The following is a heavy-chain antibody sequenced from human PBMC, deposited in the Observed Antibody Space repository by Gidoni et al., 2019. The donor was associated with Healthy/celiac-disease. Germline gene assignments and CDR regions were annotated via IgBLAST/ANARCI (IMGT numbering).Heavy chain of an antibody. D-gene: IGHD3-22*01. CDR1: GFTFSSYG. V-gene: IGHV3-33*01. CDR3: ARGRGSSYYYDSSGYSGY. J-gene: IGHJ4*02. Sequence: QVQLVESGGGVVQPGRSLRLSCAASGFTFSSYGMHLVRQAPGKGLELVAVIWYDGSNKYYADSVKGRFTISRDNSKNTLYLQMNSLRAEDTAVYYCARGRGSSYYYDSSGYSGYWGQGTLVTVSS. CDR2: IWYDGSNK.